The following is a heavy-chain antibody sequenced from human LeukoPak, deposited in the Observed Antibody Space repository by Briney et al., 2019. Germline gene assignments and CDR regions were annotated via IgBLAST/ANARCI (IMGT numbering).Heavy chain of an antibody. V-gene: IGHV3-48*03. J-gene: IGHJ4*02. CDR2: ISSSGSTI. Sequence: GGSLRLSCAASGFTFSSYEMNWVRQAPGKGLEWVSYISSSGSTIYYADSVKSRFTISRDNAKNSLYLQMNSLRAEDTAVYYCARVNSGSFDYWGQGTLVTVSS. CDR1: GFTFSSYE. CDR3: ARVNSGSFDY. D-gene: IGHD1-26*01.